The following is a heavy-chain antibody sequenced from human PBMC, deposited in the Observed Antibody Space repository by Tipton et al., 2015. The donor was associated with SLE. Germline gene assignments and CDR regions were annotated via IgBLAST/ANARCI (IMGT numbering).Heavy chain of an antibody. D-gene: IGHD2-2*01. CDR1: GGSFTMYY. CDR2: IDDSGNT. CDR3: ASMIVVIPVEARRDGMDV. Sequence: LRLSCAVSGGSFTMYYWSWIRQPPGKGLEWIGYIDDSGNTDYTPSLKSRVTISVDTSKNQFSLKLSSVTAADTAVYYCASMIVVIPVEARRDGMDVWGQGTTVTVSS. J-gene: IGHJ6*02. V-gene: IGHV4-59*01.